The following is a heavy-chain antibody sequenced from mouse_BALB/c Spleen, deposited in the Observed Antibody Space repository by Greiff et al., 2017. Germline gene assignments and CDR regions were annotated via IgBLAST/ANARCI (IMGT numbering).Heavy chain of an antibody. CDR3: ASLRRAD. CDR2: INPSTGYT. V-gene: IGHV1-7*01. Sequence: VQLQQSGAELAKPGASVKMSCKASGYTFTSYWMHWVKQRPGQGLEWIGYINPSTGYTEYNQKFKDKATLTADKSSSTAYMQLSSLTSEDSAVYYCASLRRADWGQGTTLTVAS. J-gene: IGHJ2*01. CDR1: GYTFTSYW. D-gene: IGHD1-1*01.